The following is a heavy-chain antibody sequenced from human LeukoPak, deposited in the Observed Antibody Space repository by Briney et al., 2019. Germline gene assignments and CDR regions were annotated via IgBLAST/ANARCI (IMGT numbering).Heavy chain of an antibody. D-gene: IGHD3-22*01. CDR3: AKTHYYDSSGVPGDY. J-gene: IGHJ4*02. CDR2: ISHDGSNS. V-gene: IGHV3-30*18. Sequence: PGRSLRLSCAASGFTFSSYGMPWVRQAPGKGLEWVAVISHDGSNSYYADSVKGRFTISRDNSKNTLYLQMSSLRAEDTAVYYCAKTHYYDSSGVPGDYWGQGTLVTVSS. CDR1: GFTFSSYG.